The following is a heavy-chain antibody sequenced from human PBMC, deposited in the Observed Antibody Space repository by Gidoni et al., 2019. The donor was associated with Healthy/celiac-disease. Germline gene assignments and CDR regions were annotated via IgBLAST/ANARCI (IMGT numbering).Heavy chain of an antibody. CDR1: GFTFSSYT. CDR3: AKIPYDSSGYPFDY. D-gene: IGHD3-22*01. CDR2: ISGSGGST. J-gene: IGHJ4*02. Sequence: EVQLLESGGGLVQTGGSLRLSCAASGFTFSSYTMRWVRQAPGKGLEWVSAISGSGGSTYYADSVKGLFTISRDNSKNTLYLQMNSLRAEDSAVYYCAKIPYDSSGYPFDYWGQGTLVTVSS. V-gene: IGHV3-23*01.